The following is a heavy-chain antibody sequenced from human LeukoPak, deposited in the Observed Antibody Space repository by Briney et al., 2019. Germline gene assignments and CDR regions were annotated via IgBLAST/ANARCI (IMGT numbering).Heavy chain of an antibody. V-gene: IGHV5-51*01. CDR3: ARQEGIAAAGTLSYYGMDV. CDR2: IYPGGSDT. D-gene: IGHD6-13*01. J-gene: IGHJ6*02. CDR1: GYSFTNYW. Sequence: GESLKISCKGSGYSFTNYWIGWVRQMPGKGLEWMGIIYPGGSDTRYSPSFQGQVTISADKSISTAYLQWSSLKASDTAMYYCARQEGIAAAGTLSYYGMDVWGQGTTVTVSS.